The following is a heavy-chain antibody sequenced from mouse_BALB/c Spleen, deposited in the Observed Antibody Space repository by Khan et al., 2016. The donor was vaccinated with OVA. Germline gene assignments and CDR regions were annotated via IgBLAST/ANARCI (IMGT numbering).Heavy chain of an antibody. Sequence: QVRLQQSGAELARPGASVKMSCKASGYTFTSYTMHWIKQRPGQGLEWIGYINPSNSYTNYNQKFKDKATLTADKSSSTAYMQLSSLTSEDSAVYCCAREGAYYRSDGWFAYWAKGLWSLSLQ. CDR3: AREGAYYRSDGWFAY. D-gene: IGHD2-14*01. V-gene: IGHV1-4*01. J-gene: IGHJ3*01. CDR2: INPSNSYT. CDR1: GYTFTSYT.